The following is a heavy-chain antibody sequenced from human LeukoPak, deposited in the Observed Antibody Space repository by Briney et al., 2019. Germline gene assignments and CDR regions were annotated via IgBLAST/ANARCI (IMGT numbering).Heavy chain of an antibody. V-gene: IGHV3-48*04. CDR3: ARERETFGIIDS. CDR2: IGSSSSTI. CDR1: GFSFPTHS. D-gene: IGHD1-14*01. Sequence: GGSLRLSSAASGFSFPTHSFHWVRQSPGKGLEWVAYIGSSSSTIYQAKSMKGRISISRDNAKNSLFLQMSSLRVEDTAVYYCARERETFGIIDSWGQGTLVTVSS. J-gene: IGHJ4*02.